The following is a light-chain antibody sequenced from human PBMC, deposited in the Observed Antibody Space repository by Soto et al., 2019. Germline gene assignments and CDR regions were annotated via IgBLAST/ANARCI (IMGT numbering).Light chain of an antibody. Sequence: DIQMTQSPSSLSASVGDRVTITCRASQSISSYLNWYQQKPGKAPKLVIYAASSLQRGVPSRFRGSGSGTEFALTINRLQREDCATYYSRQSYSPHLYFGGGTKLEIK. J-gene: IGKJ4*01. CDR3: RQSYSPHLY. CDR1: QSISSY. CDR2: AAS. V-gene: IGKV1-39*01.